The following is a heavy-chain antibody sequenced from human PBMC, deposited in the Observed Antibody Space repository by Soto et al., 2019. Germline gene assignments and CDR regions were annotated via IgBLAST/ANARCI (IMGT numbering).Heavy chain of an antibody. CDR1: GGSFSGYY. CDR3: ASGTMVRGGVYYYGMDV. CDR2: INHSGST. J-gene: IGHJ6*02. D-gene: IGHD3-10*01. V-gene: IGHV4-34*01. Sequence: SLTCAVYGGSFSGYYWSWIRQPPGKGLEWIGEINHSGSTNYNPSLKSRVTISVDTSKNQFSLKLSSVTAADTAVYYCASGTMVRGGVYYYGMDVWGQGTTVTVSS.